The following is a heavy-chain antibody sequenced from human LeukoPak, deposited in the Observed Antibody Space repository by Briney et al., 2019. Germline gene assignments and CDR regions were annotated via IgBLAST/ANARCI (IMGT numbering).Heavy chain of an antibody. CDR3: ATGSYYDSSGSFYFDY. CDR1: GFTFSSYA. V-gene: IGHV3-23*01. Sequence: GSLRLSCAASGFTFSSYAMSWVRQAPGKGLEWVSGISGSGDNTYYADSVKGRFTISRDNSKNTLYVQVNSLGTEDTAAYYCATGSYYDSSGSFYFDYWGQGTLVTVSS. D-gene: IGHD3-22*01. J-gene: IGHJ4*02. CDR2: ISGSGDNT.